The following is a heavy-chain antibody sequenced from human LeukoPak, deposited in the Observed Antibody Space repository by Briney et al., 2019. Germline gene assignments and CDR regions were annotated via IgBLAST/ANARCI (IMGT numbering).Heavy chain of an antibody. J-gene: IGHJ6*02. CDR1: GGSISSGDYY. CDR2: IYYSGST. V-gene: IGHV4-30-4*01. CDR3: ARESRRIPYNMDV. D-gene: IGHD2-21*01. Sequence: SETLSLTCTVSGGSISSGDYYWSWIRQPPGKGLEWIGYIYYSGSTYYNPCLKSRVTISVDTSKNQFSLKLSSVTAADTAVYYCARESRRIPYNMDVWGQGTTVTVSS.